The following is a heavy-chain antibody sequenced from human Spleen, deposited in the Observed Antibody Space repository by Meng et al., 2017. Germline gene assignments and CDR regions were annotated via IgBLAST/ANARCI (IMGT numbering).Heavy chain of an antibody. CDR1: GFTFSSYS. J-gene: IGHJ3*02. CDR2: ISSSSYI. CDR3: ARGDSSSWKSDAFDI. V-gene: IGHV3-21*01. D-gene: IGHD6-13*01. Sequence: GESLKISCAASGFTFSSYSMNWVRQAPGKGLEWVSSISSSSYIYYADSVKGRFTISRDNAKNSLYLQMNSLRAEDTAVYYCARGDSSSWKSDAFDIWGQGTMVTVSS.